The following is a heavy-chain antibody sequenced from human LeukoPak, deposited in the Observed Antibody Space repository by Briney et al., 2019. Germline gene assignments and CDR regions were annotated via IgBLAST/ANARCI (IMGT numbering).Heavy chain of an antibody. CDR1: GFTFSSFS. V-gene: IGHV3-21*01. J-gene: IGHJ4*02. CDR2: ITSSSNYI. CDR3: ARDLRL. Sequence: PGGSLRLSCAASGFTFSSFSMNWVRQAPGKGLEWVPSITSSSNYIYYASSVRGRFTISRDNAKNSLYLQMNSLRAEDTAVYYCARDLRLWGQGTLVTVSS.